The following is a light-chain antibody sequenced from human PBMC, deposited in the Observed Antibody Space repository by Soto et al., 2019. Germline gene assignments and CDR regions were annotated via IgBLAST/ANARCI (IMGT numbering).Light chain of an antibody. J-gene: IGKJ4*01. CDR3: QQYHTWPIT. CDR2: GAS. CDR1: QGVSRK. V-gene: IGKV3-15*01. Sequence: DIVMTQSPATLSVAPGERVTFSCGASQGVSRKLAWYQHKPGQAPRLLISGASTGATGIPARFSGSGSGTELTLTISSLQSEDCAIYYCQQYHTWPITFGGGTKVDIK.